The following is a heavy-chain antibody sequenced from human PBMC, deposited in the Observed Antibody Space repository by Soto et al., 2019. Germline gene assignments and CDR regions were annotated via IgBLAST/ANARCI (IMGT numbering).Heavy chain of an antibody. Sequence: GGSLRLSCAASGVTFSSYWMHWVRQAPGKGLVWVSRIDSDGSSTKYADSVKGRFTISRDNAKNTLYLQMNSLGPEDTAIYYCARKWAGGTNAFDYWGQGTLVTVSS. CDR1: GVTFSSYW. CDR2: IDSDGSST. V-gene: IGHV3-74*01. D-gene: IGHD1-7*01. CDR3: ARKWAGGTNAFDY. J-gene: IGHJ4*02.